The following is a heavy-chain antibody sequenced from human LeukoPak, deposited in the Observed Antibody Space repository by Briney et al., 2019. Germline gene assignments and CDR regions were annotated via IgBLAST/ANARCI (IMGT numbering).Heavy chain of an antibody. CDR2: IIPIFGTA. CDR3: AGEAGYSHGQTQSYFDY. J-gene: IGHJ4*02. D-gene: IGHD5-18*01. V-gene: IGHV1-69*05. CDR1: GGTFSSYA. Sequence: ASVKVSCKASGGTFSSYAISWVRQALGQGLEWMGRIIPIFGTANYAQKFQGRVTITTDESTSTAYMELSSLRSEDTAVYYCAGEAGYSHGQTQSYFDYWGQGTLVTVSS.